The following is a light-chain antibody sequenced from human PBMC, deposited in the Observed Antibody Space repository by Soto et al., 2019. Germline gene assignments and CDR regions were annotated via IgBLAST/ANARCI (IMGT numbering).Light chain of an antibody. CDR2: WAS. CDR3: QQYYSTPVT. CDR1: QSVLYSSNNKNY. J-gene: IGKJ1*01. V-gene: IGKV4-1*01. Sequence: DIVMTQSPDSLAVSLGERATINCKSSQSVLYSSNNKNYLXWYQQXPXQPPKLLIYWASTRESGVPDRFSGSGSGTDFTLTISSLQAEDVAVYYCQQYYSTPVTFGQGTKVEIK.